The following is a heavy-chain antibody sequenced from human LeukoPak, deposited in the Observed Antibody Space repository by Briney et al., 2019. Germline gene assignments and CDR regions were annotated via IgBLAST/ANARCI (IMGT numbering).Heavy chain of an antibody. D-gene: IGHD6-19*01. CDR3: TRQLHSSGWYLTFAS. J-gene: IGHJ4*02. V-gene: IGHV3-73*01. Sequence: GGSLRLSCAASGFTFSDSTMHWVRQTSGKGLEWIGRIKTKSNTYETAYAASVKGRFTISRDDSKNTAYLQMNSLKTEDTAVYYCTRQLHSSGWYLTFASWGQGTLVTVSS. CDR2: IKTKSNTYET. CDR1: GFTFSDST.